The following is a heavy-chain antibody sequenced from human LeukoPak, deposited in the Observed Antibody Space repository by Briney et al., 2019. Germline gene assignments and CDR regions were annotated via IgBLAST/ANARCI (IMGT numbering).Heavy chain of an antibody. D-gene: IGHD1-26*01. J-gene: IGHJ4*02. CDR3: ARLVGKILSLTPRSFDS. CDR1: GYTFSDYW. Sequence: GESLKISCKASGYTFSDYWIGWVRQLPGKGLEWMGIVWPKDSDTRYSSSFQGQVTISADKSTSTAYLQLSSLKASDTAVYYRARLVGKILSLTPRSFDSWGQGTLVTVSS. CDR2: VWPKDSDT. V-gene: IGHV5-51*01.